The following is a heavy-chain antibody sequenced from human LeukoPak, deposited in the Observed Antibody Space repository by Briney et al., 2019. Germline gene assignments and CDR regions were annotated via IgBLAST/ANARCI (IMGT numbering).Heavy chain of an antibody. D-gene: IGHD3-10*01. V-gene: IGHV3-64*01. J-gene: IGHJ6*03. CDR3: AREGRFRAYYYYYMDV. CDR2: ISINCCST. Sequence: GGSLRLSCAASGFTFSSYAMHGVRQAPGKGVEYVSAISINCCSTYYANSVTPIFTISIDHSSLTLSLQMGTLRAEYISVYYCAREGRFRAYYYYYMDVWRKGTTVTVSS. CDR1: GFTFSSYA.